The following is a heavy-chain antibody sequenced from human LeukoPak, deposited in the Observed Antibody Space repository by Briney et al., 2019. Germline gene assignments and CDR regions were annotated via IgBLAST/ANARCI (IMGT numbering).Heavy chain of an antibody. CDR2: ISYDGSNK. CDR3: ARDPVRIQLWHPYFDY. J-gene: IGHJ4*02. Sequence: PGGSLRLSCAASGFTFSSYAMHWVRQAPGKGLEWVAVISYDGSNKYYADSVKGRFTISRDNSKNTLYLQMNSLRAEDTAVYHCARDPVRIQLWHPYFDYWGQGTLVTVSS. CDR1: GFTFSSYA. V-gene: IGHV3-30*04. D-gene: IGHD5-18*01.